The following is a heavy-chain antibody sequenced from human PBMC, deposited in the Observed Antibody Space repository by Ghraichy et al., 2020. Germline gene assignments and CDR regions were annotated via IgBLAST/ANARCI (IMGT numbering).Heavy chain of an antibody. V-gene: IGHV4-4*07. CDR1: GGSISSYY. D-gene: IGHD5-12*01. CDR3: AREVEGYSGYDPISGGYYYYGMDV. CDR2: IYTSGST. J-gene: IGHJ6*02. Sequence: ETLSLTCTVSGGSISSYYWSWIRQPAGKGLEWIGRIYTSGSTNYNPSLKSRVTMSVDTSKNQFSLKLSSVTAADMAVYYCAREVEGYSGYDPISGGYYYYGMDVWGQGTTVTVSS.